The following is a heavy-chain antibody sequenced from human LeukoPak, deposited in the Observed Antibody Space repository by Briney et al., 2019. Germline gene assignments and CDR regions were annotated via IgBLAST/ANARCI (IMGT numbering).Heavy chain of an antibody. CDR1: GAFTSRYY. CDR3: TRIYPLGFFDQ. CDR2: IFYSGNS. J-gene: IGHJ4*02. Sequence: PSETLSLTCSVSGAFTSRYYWSWVRQPLGQGLEWIGNIFYSGNSKYNPSLTSRISMSVDTSKTQFSLQLTSLTAADTAVYYCTRIYPLGFFDQWGPGTLVTVSS. D-gene: IGHD2/OR15-2a*01. V-gene: IGHV4-59*12.